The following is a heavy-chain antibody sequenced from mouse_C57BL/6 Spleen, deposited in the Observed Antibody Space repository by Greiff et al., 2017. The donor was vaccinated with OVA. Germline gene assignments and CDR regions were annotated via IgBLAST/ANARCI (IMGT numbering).Heavy chain of an antibody. J-gene: IGHJ4*01. CDR2: IDPENGDT. CDR1: GFNFKDDY. V-gene: IGHV14-4*01. Sequence: DVQLQESGAELVRPGASVKLSCTASGFNFKDDYMPWVKQRPEQGLAWIGWIDPENGDTEYASKFQGKATITADTSSNTAYLQLSSLTSEDTAVYYCTTGVAPYYAMDYWGQGTSVTVSS. CDR3: TTGVAPYYAMDY. D-gene: IGHD1-3*01.